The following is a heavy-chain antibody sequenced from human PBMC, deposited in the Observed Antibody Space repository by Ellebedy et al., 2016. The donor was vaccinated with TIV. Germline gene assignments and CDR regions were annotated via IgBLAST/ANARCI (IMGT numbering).Heavy chain of an antibody. D-gene: IGHD3-16*02. CDR3: ARNGYEDVWGSYHHDY. CDR2: ISSSSRYI. J-gene: IGHJ4*02. V-gene: IGHV3-11*06. CDR1: GFSFSDYY. Sequence: GESLKIPCAASGFSFSDYYMSWIRQAPGKGLEWVSYISSSSRYINYTDSVKGRFTISRDNAKNSLYLQMNSLRDEDTAVYYCARNGYEDVWGSYHHDYWGQGTLVTVSS.